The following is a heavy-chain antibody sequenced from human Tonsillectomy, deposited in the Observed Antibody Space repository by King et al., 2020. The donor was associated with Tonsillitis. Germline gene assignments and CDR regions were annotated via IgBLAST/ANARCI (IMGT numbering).Heavy chain of an antibody. CDR1: GFTFSNYG. Sequence: VQLVESGGGVVQPGRSLRLSCAASGFTFSNYGMHWVRQAPGKGLEWVAVISYHGNNKYYADSVKGRFTISRDNSKNTLYLQMNSLTPEDTAVYYCAKDQGDYTSGWLLYGGQGTLVTVSS. D-gene: IGHD6-19*01. V-gene: IGHV3-30*18. J-gene: IGHJ1*01. CDR2: ISYHGNNK. CDR3: AKDQGDYTSGWLLY.